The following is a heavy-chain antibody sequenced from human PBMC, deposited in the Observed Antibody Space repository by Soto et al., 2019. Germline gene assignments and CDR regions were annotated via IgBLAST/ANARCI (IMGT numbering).Heavy chain of an antibody. J-gene: IGHJ4*02. CDR1: GFTFSSYA. V-gene: IGHV3-23*01. CDR2: VSNSGDRT. D-gene: IGHD1-26*01. CDR3: AKVKQWELLPNDY. Sequence: GGSLRLSCAASGFTFSSYAMSWVRQAPGEGLEWVSGVSNSGDRTYYADSVKGRFTISRDNSKNTLYLQMSSLRAEDTAVYYCAKVKQWELLPNDYWGPGTLVTVSS.